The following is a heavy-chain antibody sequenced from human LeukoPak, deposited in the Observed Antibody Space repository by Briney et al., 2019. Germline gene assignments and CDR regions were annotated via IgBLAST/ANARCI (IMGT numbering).Heavy chain of an antibody. CDR1: GFTFSNAW. CDR2: IYRNADGGTT. CDR3: TTDSYCSTTTCYASSNYYYGLDA. Sequence: GGSLRLSCAASGFTFSNAWMTWVRQAPGKGLEWVGRIYRNADGGTTDYAAPVKGRFTISRDDSKNTLYLQMNSLKTEDTYVYYCTTDSYCSTTTCYASSNYYYGLDAWGQGTSVTVSS. V-gene: IGHV3-15*05. D-gene: IGHD2-2*01. J-gene: IGHJ6*02.